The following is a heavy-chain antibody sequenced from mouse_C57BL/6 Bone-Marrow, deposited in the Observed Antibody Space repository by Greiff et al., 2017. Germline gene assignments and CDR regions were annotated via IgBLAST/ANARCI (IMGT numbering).Heavy chain of an antibody. CDR3: TTGGPPSWFAY. V-gene: IGHV14-4*01. Sequence: VQLQQSGAELVRPGASVKLSCTASGFNFKDDYMHWVKQRPEQGLEWIGWIDPENGDTEYASKFQGKATITADTSSNTAYLQLSSLTSEDTAVYYCTTGGPPSWFAYWGQGTLVTVSA. D-gene: IGHD3-3*01. J-gene: IGHJ3*01. CDR1: GFNFKDDY. CDR2: IDPENGDT.